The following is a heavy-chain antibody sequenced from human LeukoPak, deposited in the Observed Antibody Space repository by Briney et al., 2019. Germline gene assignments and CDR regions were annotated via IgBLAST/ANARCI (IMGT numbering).Heavy chain of an antibody. Sequence: GGSLRLSCAASGFTFSSYWVHWVRQAPGKGLEWVANIKQDGSEKYYVDSVKGRFTISRDNAKNSLYLQMNSLRAEDTAVYYCARDDWNYGGGAFDYWGQGTLVTVSS. CDR3: ARDDWNYGGGAFDY. D-gene: IGHD1-7*01. CDR2: IKQDGSEK. CDR1: GFTFSSYW. J-gene: IGHJ4*02. V-gene: IGHV3-7*01.